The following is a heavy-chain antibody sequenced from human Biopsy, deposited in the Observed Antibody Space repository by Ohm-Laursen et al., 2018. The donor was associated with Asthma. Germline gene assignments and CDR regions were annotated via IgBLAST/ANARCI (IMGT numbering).Heavy chain of an antibody. CDR2: MSFDGRQT. D-gene: IGHD3-3*01. Sequence: SLRLSCAASGFTFDDYGMHWVRQAPGKGLEWVAVMSFDGRQTYYADSVTGRFTISRDNSKNTLYLQMNSLRAEDTAVYYCAKERYYDFWSGYPIWGQGTMVTVSS. J-gene: IGHJ3*02. CDR1: GFTFDDYG. CDR3: AKERYYDFWSGYPI. V-gene: IGHV3-30*18.